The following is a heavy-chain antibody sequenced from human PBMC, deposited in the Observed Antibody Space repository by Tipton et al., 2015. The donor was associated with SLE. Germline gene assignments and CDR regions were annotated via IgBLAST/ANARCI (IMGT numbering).Heavy chain of an antibody. CDR2: VYYSGST. J-gene: IGHJ4*02. Sequence: TLSLTCTVSGGSISSVNYYWSWIRQPAGKGLEWIGYVYYSGSTSYNPSLRSRVTISVDTSKNQFSLKLSSVTTADTAVYYCTRELVSVDNSVYLGGFGCWGRGAVVT. CDR1: GGSISSVNYY. V-gene: IGHV4-61*10. D-gene: IGHD3-22*01. CDR3: TRELVSVDNSVYLGGFGC.